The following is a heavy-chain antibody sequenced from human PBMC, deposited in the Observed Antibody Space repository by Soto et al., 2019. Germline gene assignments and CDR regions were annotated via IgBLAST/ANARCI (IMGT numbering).Heavy chain of an antibody. CDR2: INWDGRIA. D-gene: IGHD6-13*01. CDR3: AKDEGAAVESPGD. CDR1: GLIFDDFT. Sequence: GGSLRISCAASGLIFDDFTMHWVRLVPGKGLQWVSYINWDGRIAMYADSVKGRFTISRDNTNNHLYLQMNSLRSDDTALYYCAKDEGAAVESPGDWGHGTLVTVSS. V-gene: IGHV3-43*01. J-gene: IGHJ4*01.